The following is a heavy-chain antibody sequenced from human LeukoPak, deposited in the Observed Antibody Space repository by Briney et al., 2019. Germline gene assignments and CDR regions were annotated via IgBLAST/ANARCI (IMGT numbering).Heavy chain of an antibody. Sequence: SETLSLTCTVSGSSISSYYWSWIRQPPGKGLEWIGYIYYSGSTNYNPSLKSRVTISEDTSKNQFSLKLSSVTAADTALYYWXXESRRSYFDYWGQGTLVTVSS. V-gene: IGHV4-59*01. CDR2: IYYSGST. CDR1: GSSISSYY. J-gene: IGHJ4*02. CDR3: XXESRRSYFDY.